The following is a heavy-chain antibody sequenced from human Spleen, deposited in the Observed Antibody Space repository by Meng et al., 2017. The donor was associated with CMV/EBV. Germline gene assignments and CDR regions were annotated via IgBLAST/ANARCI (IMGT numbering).Heavy chain of an antibody. Sequence: GESLKISCAASGFTFSSYSMNWVRQAPGKGLELVSSISSSSSYIYYADSGKGRFTSSRDNAKNSLYLQMHRLRAEDTAVYYCARFSGPDSSGYYYYYYGMDPWGQGILVTVSS. CDR1: GFTFSSYS. J-gene: IGHJ6*02. V-gene: IGHV3-21*01. CDR2: ISSSSSYI. D-gene: IGHD3-22*01. CDR3: ARFSGPDSSGYYYYYYGMDP.